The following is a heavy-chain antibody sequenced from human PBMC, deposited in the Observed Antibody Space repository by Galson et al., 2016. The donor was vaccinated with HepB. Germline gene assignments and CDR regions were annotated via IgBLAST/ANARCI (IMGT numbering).Heavy chain of an antibody. CDR2: ISSSISTI. CDR1: GFTFSTSA. D-gene: IGHD3-10*01. V-gene: IGHV3-48*02. Sequence: SLRLSCAGSGFTFSTSALNWVRQAPGTGLQWISYISSSISTIYYADSVRGRFTISRDNAKNSVYLQMNNLRDEDTGAYYCAKELVRSAFDIWGQGTMVIVSS. CDR3: AKELVRSAFDI. J-gene: IGHJ3*02.